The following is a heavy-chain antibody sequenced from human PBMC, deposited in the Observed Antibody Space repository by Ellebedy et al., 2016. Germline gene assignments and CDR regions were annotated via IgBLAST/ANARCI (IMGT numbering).Heavy chain of an antibody. CDR1: GFTFSSYA. Sequence: GESLKISXAASGFTFSSYAMHWVRQAPGKGLEWVAVISYDGSNKYYADSVKGRFTISRDIAKNSLYLQMNSLRAEDTAVYYCARTGPYAFDIWGQGTMVTVSS. J-gene: IGHJ3*02. CDR3: ARTGPYAFDI. V-gene: IGHV3-30-3*01. CDR2: ISYDGSNK. D-gene: IGHD1-14*01.